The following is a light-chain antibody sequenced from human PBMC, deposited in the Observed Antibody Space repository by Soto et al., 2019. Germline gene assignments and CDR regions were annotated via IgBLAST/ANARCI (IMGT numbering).Light chain of an antibody. CDR3: QSYDISLHNYV. V-gene: IGLV1-40*01. CDR1: TSNIGAPYD. CDR2: SDN. Sequence: QSALTQPPSVSGAPGQRVSISCTGSTSNIGAPYDVHWYQHLPGTAPKLLIYSDNNRPSGVPDRFSGSKSGTSASLAITRLQAEDEADYYCQSYDISLHNYVFGTGTKVT. J-gene: IGLJ1*01.